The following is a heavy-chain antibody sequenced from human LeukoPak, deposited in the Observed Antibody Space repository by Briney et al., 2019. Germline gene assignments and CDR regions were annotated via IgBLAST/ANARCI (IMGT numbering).Heavy chain of an antibody. CDR1: GGSISSSSYY. Sequence: SETLSLTCTVSGGSISSSSYYWGWIRQPPGKGLEWIGSIYYGGSTYYNPSLKSRVAISVDTSKNQFSLKLSSVTAADTAVYYCARVRREMKRSLGRTTEYSYYYYMDVWGKGTTVTVSS. D-gene: IGHD1/OR15-1a*01. J-gene: IGHJ6*03. CDR2: IYYGGST. CDR3: ARVRREMKRSLGRTTEYSYYYYMDV. V-gene: IGHV4-39*07.